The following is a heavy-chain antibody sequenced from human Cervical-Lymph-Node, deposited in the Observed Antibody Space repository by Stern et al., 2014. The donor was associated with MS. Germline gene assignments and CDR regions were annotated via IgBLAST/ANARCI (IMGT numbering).Heavy chain of an antibody. J-gene: IGHJ6*02. D-gene: IGHD3-3*01. Sequence: HLVESGPEVKKPGTSVKVSCKASGFTFTTSTVQWVRQARGQRLEWIGWIVVGSGYTNYAQTFQERVTFTRDMSTSTAYMELTSLRFEDTAVYFCAAGEFWSGSNGMDVWGQGTTVTVSS. CDR1: GFTFTTST. V-gene: IGHV1-58*01. CDR2: IVVGSGYT. CDR3: AAGEFWSGSNGMDV.